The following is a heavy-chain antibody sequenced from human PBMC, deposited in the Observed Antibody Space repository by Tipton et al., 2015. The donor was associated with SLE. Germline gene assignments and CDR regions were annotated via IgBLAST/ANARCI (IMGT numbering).Heavy chain of an antibody. CDR3: TRAWITMVRAVSPDSHMDV. CDR1: GFTFGDYA. D-gene: IGHD3-10*01. J-gene: IGHJ6*04. CDR2: IRSKAYGGTS. Sequence: RSLRLSCTTSGFTFGDYAMSWFRQAPGKGLEWVGFIRSKAYGGTSEYAASVKGRFTISRDDSKSIAYLQMNSLKTEDTAVYYCTRAWITMVRAVSPDSHMDVWGKGTTVTVSS. V-gene: IGHV3-49*03.